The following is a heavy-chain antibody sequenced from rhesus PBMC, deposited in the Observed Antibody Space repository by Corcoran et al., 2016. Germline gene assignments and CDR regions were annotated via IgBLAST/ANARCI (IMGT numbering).Heavy chain of an antibody. J-gene: IGHJ4*01. D-gene: IGHD4-23*01. CDR2: IYGSSGNT. CDR1: GGSISSGYG. V-gene: IGHV4S7*01. Sequence: QVQLQESGPGLVKPSETLSLTCAVSGGSISSGYGWSWIRQPPGKGLEWIGYIYGSSGNTYYNPFLKSRVTISKDTSKNQFSLKLSSVTAADTAVYYCARNSYSNQMYYFDYWGQGVLVTVSS. CDR3: ARNSYSNQMYYFDY.